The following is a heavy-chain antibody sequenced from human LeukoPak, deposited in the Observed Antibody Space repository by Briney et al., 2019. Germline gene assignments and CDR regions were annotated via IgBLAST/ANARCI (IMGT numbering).Heavy chain of an antibody. Sequence: SQTLSLTCTVSGGSISSGGYYWSWIRQHPGKGLEWIGYIYYSGSTYYNPSLKSRVTISVDTSKNQFSLKLSSVTAADTAVYYCARGGTSSAAAPFDYWGQGTLVTVSS. CDR3: ARGGTSSAAAPFDY. D-gene: IGHD6-13*01. CDR2: IYYSGST. CDR1: GGSISSGGYY. J-gene: IGHJ4*02. V-gene: IGHV4-31*03.